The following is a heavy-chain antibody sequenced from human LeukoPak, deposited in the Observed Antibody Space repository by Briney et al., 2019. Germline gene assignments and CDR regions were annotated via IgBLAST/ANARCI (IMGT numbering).Heavy chain of an antibody. V-gene: IGHV1-3*01. CDR3: ARERPNWGYSFDY. CDR1: GYTFSSYA. J-gene: IGHJ4*02. D-gene: IGHD7-27*01. Sequence: GASVEVSCKASGYTFSSYAMHWVRQAPGQRPEWMGWINGGNGNTKYSQKFQGRVTIIRDTSASTAYMELSSLRSEDTAVFYCARERPNWGYSFDYWGQGTLVTVSS. CDR2: INGGNGNT.